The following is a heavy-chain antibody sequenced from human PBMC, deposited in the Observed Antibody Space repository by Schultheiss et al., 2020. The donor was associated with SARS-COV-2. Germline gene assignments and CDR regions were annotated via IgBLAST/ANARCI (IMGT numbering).Heavy chain of an antibody. D-gene: IGHD3-22*01. CDR3: ARGTTGGDYYDSSGHDY. V-gene: IGHV4-39*07. Sequence: SETLSLTCTVSGGSISSSSYYWSWIRQPPGKGLEWIGEINHSGSTNYNPSLKSRVTISVDTSKNQFSLKLSSVTAADTAVYYCARGTTGGDYYDSSGHDYWGQGTLVTVSS. CDR1: GGSISSSSYY. CDR2: INHSGST. J-gene: IGHJ4*02.